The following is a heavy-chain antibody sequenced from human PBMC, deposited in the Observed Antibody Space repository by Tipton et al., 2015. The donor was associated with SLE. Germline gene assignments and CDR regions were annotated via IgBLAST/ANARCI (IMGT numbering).Heavy chain of an antibody. CDR1: SGSFGGYN. J-gene: IGHJ4*02. CDR2: ISYSGST. CDR3: ARVGIPRDY. Sequence: TLSLTCAVYSGSFGGYNWSWLRQPPGKGLEWIASISYSGSTYYNLSLRSRVTISVDTSKNQFSLKLSSVTAADTAVYFCARVGIPRDYWGRGTLVTVSS. D-gene: IGHD7-27*01. V-gene: IGHV4-34*01.